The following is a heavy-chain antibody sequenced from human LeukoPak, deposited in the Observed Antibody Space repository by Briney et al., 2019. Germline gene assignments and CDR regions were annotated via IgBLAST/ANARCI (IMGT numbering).Heavy chain of an antibody. CDR3: ARDYIAMLGRNAFDI. Sequence: GGSLRLSCAASGFTFSDYALNWVRQASGKGLEWVSYISGDGSGIYYADSVKGRFTISRDNAKNSLRLQMNNLRAEDTAVYCCARDYIAMLGRNAFDIWGQGTMVTVSS. D-gene: IGHD3-10*02. CDR2: ISGDGSGI. V-gene: IGHV3-48*01. CDR1: GFTFSDYA. J-gene: IGHJ3*02.